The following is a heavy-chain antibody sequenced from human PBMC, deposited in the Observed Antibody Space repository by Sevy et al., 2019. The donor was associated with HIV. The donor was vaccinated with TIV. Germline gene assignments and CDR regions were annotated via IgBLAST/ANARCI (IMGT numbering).Heavy chain of an antibody. CDR3: ARGMSCSSTSCYKGEIDY. D-gene: IGHD2-2*02. CDR1: GYTFTSYG. Sequence: ASVKVSCKASGYTFTSYGISWVRQAPGQGLEWMGWISAYNGNTNYAQKLQGRVTMTTDTSTSTAYMELRSLRSDDTAVYYCARGMSCSSTSCYKGEIDYWGQGTLVTVS. CDR2: ISAYNGNT. J-gene: IGHJ4*02. V-gene: IGHV1-18*01.